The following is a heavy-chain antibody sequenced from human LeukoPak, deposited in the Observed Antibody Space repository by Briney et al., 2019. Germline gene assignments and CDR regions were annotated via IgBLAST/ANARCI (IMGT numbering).Heavy chain of an antibody. J-gene: IGHJ4*02. CDR2: IYYGRTT. Sequence: SETLSLTCNVSAGSISSSSHHWGWIRQSPGKGLDGIGSIYYGRTTYYNPSLNSRVTISVVTSKNQFSLQLNSVTAADTAVYYCVRHDGRGGATMGALDSWGQGSLVTVSS. D-gene: IGHD5-12*01. V-gene: IGHV4-39*01. CDR3: VRHDGRGGATMGALDS. CDR1: AGSISSSSHH.